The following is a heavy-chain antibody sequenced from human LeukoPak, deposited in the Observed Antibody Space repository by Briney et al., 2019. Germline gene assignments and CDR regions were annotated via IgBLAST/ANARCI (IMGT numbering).Heavy chain of an antibody. CDR1: GFTFSSYG. CDR3: AKTPYCSGGSCYSGYFDY. V-gene: IGHV3-30*02. Sequence: GGSLRLSCAASGFTFSSYGMHWVRQAPGKGLEWVAFIRYDGSNKYYADSVKGRLTISRDNSKNTLYLQMNSLRAEDTAVYYCAKTPYCSGGSCYSGYFDYWGQGTLVTVSS. D-gene: IGHD2-15*01. CDR2: IRYDGSNK. J-gene: IGHJ4*02.